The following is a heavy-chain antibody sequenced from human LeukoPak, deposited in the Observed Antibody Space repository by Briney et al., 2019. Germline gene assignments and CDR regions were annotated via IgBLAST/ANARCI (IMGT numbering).Heavy chain of an antibody. CDR2: ISSSSSYI. CDR3: ARDHPPSYCYDSSGHRDYFDY. Sequence: GGSLRLSCAASGFTFSSYSMNWVRQAPGKGLEWVSSISSSSSYIYYADSVKGRFTISRDNAKNSLYLQMNSLRAEDTAVYYCARDHPPSYCYDSSGHRDYFDYWGQGTLATVSS. V-gene: IGHV3-21*01. CDR1: GFTFSSYS. D-gene: IGHD3-22*01. J-gene: IGHJ4*02.